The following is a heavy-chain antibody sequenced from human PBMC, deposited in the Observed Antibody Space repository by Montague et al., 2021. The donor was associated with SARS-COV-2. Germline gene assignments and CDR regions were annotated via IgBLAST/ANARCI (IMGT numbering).Heavy chain of an antibody. D-gene: IGHD6-13*01. V-gene: IGHV4/OR15-8*02. CDR2: IFHSGAA. Sequence: SETLSLTCAVSGGFISSGNWWSWVRQPPGKGLEWIWEIFHSGAAXXNPXXXSRLTISMDKSKNEFSLKLNSVTAADTAVYYCARDFVAAVPDRFDSWGQGVLVTVSS. CDR3: ARDFVAAVPDRFDS. CDR1: GGFISSGNW. J-gene: IGHJ4*02.